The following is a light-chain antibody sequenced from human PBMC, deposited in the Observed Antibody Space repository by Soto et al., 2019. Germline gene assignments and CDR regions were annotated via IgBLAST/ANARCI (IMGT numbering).Light chain of an antibody. CDR1: QSVSSN. Sequence: EIVMTQSPATLSVSPGERATLSCRASQSVSSNLAWYQQKPGQAPRLLIYGASTRATGIPARFSGSGSGTEFTLTISSLQDEDFAVYYCQQYNNWPLAFGQGTKLESK. CDR3: QQYNNWPLA. J-gene: IGKJ2*01. CDR2: GAS. V-gene: IGKV3-15*01.